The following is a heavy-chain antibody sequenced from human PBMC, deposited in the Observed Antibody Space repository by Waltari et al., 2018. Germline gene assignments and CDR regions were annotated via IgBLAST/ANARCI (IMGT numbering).Heavy chain of an antibody. Sequence: VQPGGSLRLSCAASGFTFSSYAMSWVRQAPGKGLGWVSAISGSGGSTYYADSGKGRFTISRDNSKNTLYLQMNSLRAEDTAVYYCAKADGVLLWFGPLDYWGQGTLVTVSS. CDR1: GFTFSSYA. D-gene: IGHD3-10*01. CDR2: ISGSGGST. J-gene: IGHJ4*02. CDR3: AKADGVLLWFGPLDY. V-gene: IGHV3-23*01.